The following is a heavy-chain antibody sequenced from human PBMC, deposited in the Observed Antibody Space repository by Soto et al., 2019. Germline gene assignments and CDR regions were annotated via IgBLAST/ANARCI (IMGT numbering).Heavy chain of an antibody. CDR1: GFTFSSYG. J-gene: IGHJ6*02. Sequence: GGSLRLSCAASGFTFSSYGMHWVRQAPGKGLDWVAVISYDGSNEYYADSVKGRFTISRDNSKYTLYLQMNSLRAEDTAVYYCAKDGSSGWSNYYYYGLDVWGQGTTVTVSS. V-gene: IGHV3-30*18. CDR3: AKDGSSGWSNYYYYGLDV. D-gene: IGHD6-19*01. CDR2: ISYDGSNE.